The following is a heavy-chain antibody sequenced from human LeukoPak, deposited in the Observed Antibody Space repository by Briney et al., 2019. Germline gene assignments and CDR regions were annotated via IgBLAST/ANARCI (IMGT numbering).Heavy chain of an antibody. J-gene: IGHJ4*02. V-gene: IGHV1-2*02. CDR3: ASLSYLVGAIRDY. CDR2: INPNSGGT. D-gene: IGHD1-26*01. CDR1: GYTFTGYY. Sequence: ASVKVSCKASGYTFTGYYMHWVRQAPGQGLEWMGWINPNSGGTNYAQKFQGRVTMTRDTSISTAYMELSRLRSDDTAVYYCASLSYLVGAIRDYWGQGTLVTVPS.